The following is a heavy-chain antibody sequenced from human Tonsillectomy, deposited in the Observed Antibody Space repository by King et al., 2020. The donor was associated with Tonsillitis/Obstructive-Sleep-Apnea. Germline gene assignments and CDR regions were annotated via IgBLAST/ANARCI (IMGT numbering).Heavy chain of an antibody. D-gene: IGHD3-3*01. Sequence: VQLVESGGGLVQPGRSLRLSCTASGFTFGDYAMSWVRQAPGKGLEWGGFIRSKAYGGTTEYAASVKGRFTISRDDSKSIAYLQMNSLKTEDTAVYYCTRSDFWSGYYGPFDYWGQGTLVTVSS. CDR3: TRSDFWSGYYGPFDY. CDR2: IRSKAYGGTT. CDR1: GFTFGDYA. J-gene: IGHJ4*02. V-gene: IGHV3-49*04.